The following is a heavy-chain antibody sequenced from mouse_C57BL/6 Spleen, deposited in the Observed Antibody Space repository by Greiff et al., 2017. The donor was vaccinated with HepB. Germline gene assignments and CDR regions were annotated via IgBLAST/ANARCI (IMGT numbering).Heavy chain of an antibody. CDR2: IYPGDGDT. J-gene: IGHJ2*01. V-gene: IGHV1-82*01. CDR3: ARWVTTAYYFDY. Sequence: QVQLKESGPELVKPGASVKISCKASGYAFSSSWMNWVKQRPGKGLEWIGRIYPGDGDTNYNGKFKGKATLTADKSSSTAYMQLSSLTSEDSAVYFCARWVTTAYYFDYWGQGTTLTVSS. CDR1: GYAFSSSW. D-gene: IGHD1-2*01.